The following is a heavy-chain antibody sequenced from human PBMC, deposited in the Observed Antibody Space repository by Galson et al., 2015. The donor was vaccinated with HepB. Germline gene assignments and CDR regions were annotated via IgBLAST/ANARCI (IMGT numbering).Heavy chain of an antibody. CDR1: GFTFSSYA. D-gene: IGHD3-22*01. CDR3: ARDESVVVTPGFDY. V-gene: IGHV3-30-3*01. Sequence: SLRLSCAASGFTFSSYAMHWVRQAPGKGLEWVAVISYDGSNKYYADSVKGRFTISRDNSKNTLYLQMNSLRAEDTAVYYCARDESVVVTPGFDYWGQGTLVTVSS. CDR2: ISYDGSNK. J-gene: IGHJ4*02.